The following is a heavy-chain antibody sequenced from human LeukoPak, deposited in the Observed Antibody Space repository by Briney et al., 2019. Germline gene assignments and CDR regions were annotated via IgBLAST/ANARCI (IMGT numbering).Heavy chain of an antibody. CDR1: GDSISSSSHY. V-gene: IGHV4-39*01. Sequence: PSETLSLTCSVSGDSISSSSHYWGWIRQPPGKGLEWIGSIYYIGSTYYNPSLKSRVNISVDTSKNQFSLKLSSVTAADTAVYYCARTTTVRGTYYMDVWGKGTTVTISS. J-gene: IGHJ6*03. CDR2: IYYIGST. CDR3: ARTTTVRGTYYMDV. D-gene: IGHD3-10*01.